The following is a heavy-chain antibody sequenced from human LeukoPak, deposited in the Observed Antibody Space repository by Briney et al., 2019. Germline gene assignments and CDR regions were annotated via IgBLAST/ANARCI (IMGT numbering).Heavy chain of an antibody. CDR3: ARGMRIACFDY. Sequence: SETLSLTCTVSGGSISSYYWSWLRQPPGKGLEWIGYIYYSDNTRYNPSLKSQVTISVDTSKNHFSLKLSSVTAADTAVYYCARGMRIACFDYWGQGTLVTVSS. CDR1: GGSISSYY. D-gene: IGHD2-21*01. V-gene: IGHV4-59*01. CDR2: IYYSDNT. J-gene: IGHJ4*02.